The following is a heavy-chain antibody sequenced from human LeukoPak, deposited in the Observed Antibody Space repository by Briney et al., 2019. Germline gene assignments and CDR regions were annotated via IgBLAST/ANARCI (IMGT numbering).Heavy chain of an antibody. CDR1: GFTVSSNY. CDR3: ARETGVYYGSGSYSA. Sequence: GGSLRLSCAASGFTVSSNYMSWVRQAPGKGLEWVSVIYSGGSTYYADSVKGRFTISRHNSKNTLYLQMNGLRAEDTAVYYCARETGVYYGSGSYSAWGQGTLVTVSS. CDR2: IYSGGST. V-gene: IGHV3-53*04. D-gene: IGHD3-10*01. J-gene: IGHJ5*02.